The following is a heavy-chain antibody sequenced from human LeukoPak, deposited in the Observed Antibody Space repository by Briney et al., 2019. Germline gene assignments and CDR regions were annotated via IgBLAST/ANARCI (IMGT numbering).Heavy chain of an antibody. D-gene: IGHD6-13*01. CDR1: GFTFSSYA. CDR2: ISGSGGST. CDR3: ARVGSSWTYYFDY. V-gene: IGHV3-23*01. J-gene: IGHJ4*02. Sequence: GGSLRLSCAASGFTFSSYAMSLVRQAPGKGLEWVSAISGSGGSTYYADSVKGRFTISRDNSKNTLYLQMNSLRAEDTAVYYCARVGSSWTYYFDYWGQGTLVTVSS.